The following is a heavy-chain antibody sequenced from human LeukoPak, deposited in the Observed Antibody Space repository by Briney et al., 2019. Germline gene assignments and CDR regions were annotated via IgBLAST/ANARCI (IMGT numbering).Heavy chain of an antibody. V-gene: IGHV1-69*02. D-gene: IGHD6-13*01. J-gene: IGHJ4*02. CDR2: IIPIRGIA. CDR1: GGTFSSYT. CDR3: ATGRGIAAAGTTTLFDY. Sequence: ASVKVSCKASGGTFSSYTIRWVRQAPGQGLEWMGRIIPIRGIANYAQKFQGRVTITADKSTSTAYMELSSLRSEDTAVYYCATGRGIAAAGTTTLFDYWGQGTLVTVSS.